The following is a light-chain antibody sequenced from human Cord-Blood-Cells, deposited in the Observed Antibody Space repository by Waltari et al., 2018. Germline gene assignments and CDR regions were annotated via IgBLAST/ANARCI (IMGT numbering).Light chain of an antibody. Sequence: QSALTQPASVSGSPGQSITISCTGTSSDVGGYNYVPWYQPHPGKAPKLMIDDVSNRPSGVSNRFSGSKSGNAASLTISALQAEDEADYYCSSYTSSSTLVFGGGTKLTVL. CDR2: DVS. CDR1: SSDVGGYNY. CDR3: SSYTSSSTLV. V-gene: IGLV2-14*01. J-gene: IGLJ2*01.